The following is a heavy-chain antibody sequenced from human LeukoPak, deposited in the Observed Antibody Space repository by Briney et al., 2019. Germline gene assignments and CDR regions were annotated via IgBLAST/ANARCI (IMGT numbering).Heavy chain of an antibody. CDR3: TTDSYCSTTTCYASSNYYYGLDA. CDR2: IGTAGDT. V-gene: IGHV3-13*01. Sequence: GGSLRLSCAASGFTFSSYDMHWVRQATGKGLEWVSAIGTAGDTYYPGSVKGRFTISRENAKNSLYLQMNSLKTEDTAVYYCTTDSYCSTTTCYASSNYYYGLDAWGQGTSVTVSS. D-gene: IGHD2-2*01. J-gene: IGHJ6*02. CDR1: GFTFSSYD.